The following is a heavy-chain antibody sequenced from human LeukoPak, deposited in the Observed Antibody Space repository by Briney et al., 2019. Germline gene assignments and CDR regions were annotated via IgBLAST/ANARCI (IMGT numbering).Heavy chain of an antibody. CDR3: ARVPRGFPLTTSWGDDAFDI. Sequence: GASVKVSCKASGYTFSAYYMHWVRQAPGQGLEWMGWINPNSGGTNYAQKFQGRVTMTRDTSISTAYMELSRLRSDDTAVYYCARVPRGFPLTTSWGDDAFDIWGQGTMVTVSS. CDR2: INPNSGGT. D-gene: IGHD4-17*01. V-gene: IGHV1-2*02. CDR1: GYTFSAYY. J-gene: IGHJ3*02.